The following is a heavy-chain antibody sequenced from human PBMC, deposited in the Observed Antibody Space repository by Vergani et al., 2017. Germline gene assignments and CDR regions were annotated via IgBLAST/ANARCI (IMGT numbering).Heavy chain of an antibody. V-gene: IGHV4-34*01. CDR2: INHSGST. J-gene: IGHJ4*02. CDR3: ARGAEDIVLMVYSFDS. D-gene: IGHD2-8*01. Sequence: QVQLQQWGAGLLKPSETLSLTCAVYGGSFSGYYWSWIRQPPGKGLEWIGEINHSGSTNYNPSLKSRVTISVDTSKNQFSLKLSSVTAADTAVYYCARGAEDIVLMVYSFDSWGQGTLVTVSS. CDR1: GGSFSGYY.